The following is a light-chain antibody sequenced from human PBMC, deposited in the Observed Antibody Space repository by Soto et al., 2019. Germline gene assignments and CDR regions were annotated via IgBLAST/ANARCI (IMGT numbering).Light chain of an antibody. CDR2: DAS. CDR3: QQYGASPLIT. Sequence: EIVLTQSPTTLSLSPGERATLSCRVSQSVSSYLAWYQQKPGQAPRLLIYDASNRATGIPDRFSGSGSGTDFTLTINRLEPEDHAVYYCQQYGASPLITFGQGTRLEIK. CDR1: QSVSSY. J-gene: IGKJ5*01. V-gene: IGKV3-11*01.